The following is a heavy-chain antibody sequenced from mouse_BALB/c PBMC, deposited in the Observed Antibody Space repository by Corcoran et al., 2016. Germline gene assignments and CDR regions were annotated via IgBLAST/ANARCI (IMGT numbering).Heavy chain of an antibody. V-gene: IGHV14-3*02. CDR1: GFNIKDTY. CDR2: IDPANGNT. D-gene: IGHD2-12*01. J-gene: IGHJ2*01. Sequence: EVQLQQSGAELVKPGASVKLSCTATGFNIKDTYMHWVKQRPEQGLEWIGRIDPANGNTKYDPKFQGKATITADTSSNTAYLQLSSLTSEDTAVYYCARRGDDGRFDYWGQGTTLTVSS. CDR3: ARRGDDGRFDY.